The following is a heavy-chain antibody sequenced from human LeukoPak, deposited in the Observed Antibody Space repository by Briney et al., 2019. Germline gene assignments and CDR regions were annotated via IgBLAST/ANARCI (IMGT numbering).Heavy chain of an antibody. V-gene: IGHV3-23*01. CDR3: AKEFQRYGVWFGNYFDY. D-gene: IGHD3-10*01. CDR2: ISGSGGST. Sequence: GGSLRLSCAASGFTFSSYAMSWVRQAPGKGLEWVSAISGSGGSTYYADSVKGRFTISIGNSKNTLYLQMNSLRAEDTAVYYCAKEFQRYGVWFGNYFDYWGQGTLVTVSS. J-gene: IGHJ4*02. CDR1: GFTFSSYA.